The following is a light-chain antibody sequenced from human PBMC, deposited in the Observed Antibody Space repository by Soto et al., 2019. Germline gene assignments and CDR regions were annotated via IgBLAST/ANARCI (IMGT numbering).Light chain of an antibody. CDR1: SSNIGAGYD. J-gene: IGLJ1*01. V-gene: IGLV1-40*01. CDR3: QSYDSSLSVYV. CDR2: GNS. Sequence: QSVLTQPPSVSGAPGQRVTISCTGSSSNIGAGYDVHWYQQLPGTAPKLLIYGNSNRPSGVPDRFSGSKSGTSASLAITGLQAEDEAGYYCQSYDSSLSVYVFGTGTKVTVL.